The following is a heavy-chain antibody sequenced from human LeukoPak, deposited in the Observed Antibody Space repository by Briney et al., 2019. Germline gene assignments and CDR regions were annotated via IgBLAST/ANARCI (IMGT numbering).Heavy chain of an antibody. D-gene: IGHD1-26*01. CDR2: IYTSGST. Sequence: PSETLSLTCTVSGGSISSYYWSWIRQPAGKGLEWIGRIYTSGSTNYNASLKSRVSMSVDTSKNQFSLKLSSVTAADTAVYYCARSPVGAVYYYYMDVWGKGTTVTVSS. V-gene: IGHV4-4*07. J-gene: IGHJ6*03. CDR1: GGSISSYY. CDR3: ARSPVGAVYYYYMDV.